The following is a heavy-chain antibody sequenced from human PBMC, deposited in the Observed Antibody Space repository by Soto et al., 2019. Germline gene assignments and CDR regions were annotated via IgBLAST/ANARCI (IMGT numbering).Heavy chain of an antibody. CDR3: ARIEFIAATGALGAFDI. Sequence: EVQLVESGGGLVQPGGSLRLSCAASGFTFSNYWMSWVCQAPGKGLEWVATIKQDGSQKYYVDSVNGRFTISRDNAKKSLSQQMDSQRAEDTAVYYCARIEFIAATGALGAFDIWGQGTMVTVSS. D-gene: IGHD6-13*01. CDR2: IKQDGSQK. V-gene: IGHV3-7*05. CDR1: GFTFSNYW. J-gene: IGHJ3*02.